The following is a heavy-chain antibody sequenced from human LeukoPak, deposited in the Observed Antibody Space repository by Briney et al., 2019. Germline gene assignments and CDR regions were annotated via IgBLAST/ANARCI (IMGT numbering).Heavy chain of an antibody. Sequence: GGSLRLSCAASGFTFSSNYMSWVRQAPGKGLEWVSSIYSGGSTYYADSVKGRFTASRDNSKNTLYLQMNSLRAEDTAVYYCARSPGYSYGYSSDYWGQGTLVTASS. CDR1: GFTFSSNY. CDR3: ARSPGYSYGYSSDY. D-gene: IGHD5-18*01. CDR2: IYSGGST. J-gene: IGHJ4*02. V-gene: IGHV3-53*01.